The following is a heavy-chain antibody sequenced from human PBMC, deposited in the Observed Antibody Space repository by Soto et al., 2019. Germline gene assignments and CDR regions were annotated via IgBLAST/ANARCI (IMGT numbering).Heavy chain of an antibody. CDR2: IIPIFGTA. V-gene: IGHV1-69*12. CDR1: GGTFSSYA. CDR3: AGGAGGIAVAGTFLPHY. J-gene: IGHJ4*02. D-gene: IGHD6-19*01. Sequence: QVQLVQSGAEVKKPGSSVKVSCKASGGTFSSYAISWVRQAPGQGLEWMGGIIPIFGTANYAQKFQGRVKITADESTRSAYMELSSLSAEARAVYYCAGGAGGIAVAGTFLPHYWGQGTLVTVSS.